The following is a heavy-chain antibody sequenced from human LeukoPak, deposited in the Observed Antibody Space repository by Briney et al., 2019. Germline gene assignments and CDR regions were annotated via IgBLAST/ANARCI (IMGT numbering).Heavy chain of an antibody. V-gene: IGHV4-59*01. CDR3: AREGTTVTHFDY. CDR1: GGSISGYY. CDR2: IYSSGST. Sequence: SETLSLTCTISGGSISGYYWSWIRQPPGKGLEWIGYIYSSGSTNYNPSLKSRVTISIDTSKNQFSLKLSSVTAADTAVYYCAREGTTVTHFDYWGQGTLVTVSS. J-gene: IGHJ4*02. D-gene: IGHD4-11*01.